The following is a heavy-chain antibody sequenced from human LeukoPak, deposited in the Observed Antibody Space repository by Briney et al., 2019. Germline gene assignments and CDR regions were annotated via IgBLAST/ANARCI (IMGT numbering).Heavy chain of an antibody. J-gene: IGHJ4*02. CDR1: GYTFSNFG. D-gene: IGHD2-2*01. CDR2: ISGNNDNP. V-gene: IGHV1-18*01. CDR3: ARNGTSTDDY. Sequence: ASVKVSCKASGYTFSNFGINWVRQAPGQGLEWIAWISGNNDNPNYGQKFQGRFTVTTDSSTSTAYMELRNLRSDDTAVYYCARNGTSTDDYWGQGTLVTVSS.